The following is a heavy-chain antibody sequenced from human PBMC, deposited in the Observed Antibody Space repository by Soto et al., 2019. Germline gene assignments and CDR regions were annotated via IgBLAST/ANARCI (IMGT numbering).Heavy chain of an antibody. CDR1: GYTFTSYG. D-gene: IGHD3-10*01. CDR3: AKYSGGSYSPPCY. CDR2: INAGNGNT. Sequence: ASVKVSFKASGYTFTSYGIQWVRQAPVQRLEWMGWINAGNGNTKYSQKFQGRVTITRDTFASTAYMELSSLRSEDTAVYYCAKYSGGSYSPPCYWGQGTLVTVSS. V-gene: IGHV1-3*01. J-gene: IGHJ4*02.